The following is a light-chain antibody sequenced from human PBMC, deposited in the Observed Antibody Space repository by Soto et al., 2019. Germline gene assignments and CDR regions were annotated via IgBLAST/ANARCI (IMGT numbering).Light chain of an antibody. V-gene: IGLV7-46*01. Sequence: QTVVTQEPSLTVSPGGTVILTCGSSTGAVTSGHYPYWFQQKPGQAPRTLIYDTTNKHSWTPARFSGSLLGGKAALTLSGAQPEDEADYYCLLYYSGARVFGGGTQLTVL. CDR1: TGAVTSGHY. CDR2: DTT. CDR3: LLYYSGARV. J-gene: IGLJ2*01.